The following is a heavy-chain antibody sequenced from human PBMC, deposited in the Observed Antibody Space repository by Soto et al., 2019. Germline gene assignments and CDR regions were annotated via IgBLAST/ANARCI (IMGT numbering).Heavy chain of an antibody. CDR3: ARDRIVVVPAATWFDP. D-gene: IGHD2-2*01. J-gene: IGHJ5*02. CDR2: IWYDGSNK. CDR1: GFTFSSYG. Sequence: PGGSLRLSCAASGFTFSSYGMHWVRQAPGKGLEWVAVIWYDGSNKYYADSVKGRFTISRDNSKNTLYLQMNSLRAEDTAVYYCARDRIVVVPAATWFDPWGQGTLVTVSS. V-gene: IGHV3-33*01.